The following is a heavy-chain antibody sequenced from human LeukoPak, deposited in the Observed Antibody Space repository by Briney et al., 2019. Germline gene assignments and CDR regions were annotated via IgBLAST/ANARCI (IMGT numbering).Heavy chain of an antibody. D-gene: IGHD5-12*01. Sequence: ASVKVSCKTSGYTFTNYDINWVRQATGQGLEWMGWINPNSGGTNFAQKFQGRVTMTRDTSISTAYMELSSLTSDDTAVYYCARGRFSGYGADWGQGTLVTVSS. CDR3: ARGRFSGYGAD. V-gene: IGHV1-2*02. CDR1: GYTFTNYD. CDR2: INPNSGGT. J-gene: IGHJ4*02.